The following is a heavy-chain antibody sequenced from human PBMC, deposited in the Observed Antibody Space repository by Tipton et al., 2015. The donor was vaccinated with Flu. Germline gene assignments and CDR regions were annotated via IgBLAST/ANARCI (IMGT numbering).Heavy chain of an antibody. J-gene: IGHJ6*02. CDR3: ARGGYDFWSGPDYSYYGMDV. V-gene: IGHV4-59*01. CDR1: GGSISRYY. CDR2: IYYSGST. Sequence: TLSLTCTVSGGSISRYYWSWIRQPPGKGLEWIGYIYYSGSTNYNPSLKSRVTISVDTSKNQFSLKLSSVTAADTAVYYCARGGYDFWSGPDYSYYGMDVWGQGTTVTVSS. D-gene: IGHD3-3*01.